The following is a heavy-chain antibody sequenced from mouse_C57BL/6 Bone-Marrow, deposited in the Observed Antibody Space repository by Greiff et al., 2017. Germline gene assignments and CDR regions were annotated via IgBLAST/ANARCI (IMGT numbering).Heavy chain of an antibody. CDR3: TTWNLLLRYLDY. D-gene: IGHD1-1*01. CDR2: IDPENGDT. V-gene: IGHV14-4*01. J-gene: IGHJ2*01. CDR1: GFNIKDDY. Sequence: EVQLQQSGAELVRPGASVKLSCTASGFNIKDDYMHWVKQRPEQGLEWIGWIDPENGDTEYASKFQGKATITADTSSNTAYLQLSSLTSEDTAVYYCTTWNLLLRYLDYGGQGTTLTVSS.